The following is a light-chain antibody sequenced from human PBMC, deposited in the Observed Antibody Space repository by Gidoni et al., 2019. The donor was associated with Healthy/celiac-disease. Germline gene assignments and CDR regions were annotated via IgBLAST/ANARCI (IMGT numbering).Light chain of an antibody. CDR3: NSWDSSGNHYV. J-gene: IGLJ1*01. V-gene: IGLV3-19*02. CDR1: SLRSYY. Sequence: SSELTQDPAVSVSLGQTVRITCQGDSLRSYYASWYQQTPGQAPVRVIYGKNNRPSGIPDRFSGSSSGNTASLTITGAQAEDGADYYCNSWDSSGNHYVFGTGTKVTVL. CDR2: GKN.